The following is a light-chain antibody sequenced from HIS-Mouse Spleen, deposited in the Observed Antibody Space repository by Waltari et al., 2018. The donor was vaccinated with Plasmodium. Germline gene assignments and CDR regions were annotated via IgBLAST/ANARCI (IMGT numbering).Light chain of an antibody. J-gene: IGLJ2*01. V-gene: IGLV3-1*01. CDR2: EDS. CDR1: ALPKKY. Sequence: SYELTQPPSVSVSPGQTARITCSGDALPKKYAYWYQQKAGQAPVLVIYEDSKRPPGTPERFSGSNSGNTATLTISGTQAMDEADYYCQAWDSSTVVFGGGTKLTVL. CDR3: QAWDSSTVV.